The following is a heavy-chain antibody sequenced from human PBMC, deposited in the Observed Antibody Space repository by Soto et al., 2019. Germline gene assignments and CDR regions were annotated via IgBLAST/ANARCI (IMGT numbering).Heavy chain of an antibody. CDR3: ARGPHPYGGKVDWYFDL. D-gene: IGHD4-17*01. CDR2: INHSGST. V-gene: IGHV4-34*01. Sequence: QVQLQQWGAGLLKPSETLSLTCAVYGGSFSGYYWSWIRQPPGKGLEWIGEINHSGSTNYNPSLKSRVTRSVDTSKNQFSLKLSSVTAADTAVYYCARGPHPYGGKVDWYFDLWGRGTLVTVSS. CDR1: GGSFSGYY. J-gene: IGHJ2*01.